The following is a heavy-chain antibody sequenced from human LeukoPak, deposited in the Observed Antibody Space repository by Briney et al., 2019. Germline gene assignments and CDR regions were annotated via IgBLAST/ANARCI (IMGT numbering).Heavy chain of an antibody. J-gene: IGHJ4*02. CDR3: AIAVGWELGY. Sequence: PGGSLRLSCAPSGLSSSSYWMSWVRQAPGKGLEWVANIDQDESERNYVDSAKGRFTISRDGAKNSVYLQMNSLKDEDTAVYYCAIAVGWELGYWGQGTLVTVSS. CDR1: GLSSSSYW. D-gene: IGHD1-26*01. V-gene: IGHV3-7*01. CDR2: IDQDESER.